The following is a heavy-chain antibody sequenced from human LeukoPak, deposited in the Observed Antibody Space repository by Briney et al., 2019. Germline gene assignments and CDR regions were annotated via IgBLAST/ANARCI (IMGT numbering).Heavy chain of an antibody. D-gene: IGHD4-17*01. J-gene: IGHJ4*02. CDR2: ISSSGSTI. CDR1: GFTFSSYE. CDR3: ARELHDYGDAFDY. V-gene: IGHV3-48*03. Sequence: GESLRLSCAASGFTFSSYEMNWVRQAPGKGLEWVSYISSSGSTIYYADSVKGRFTISRDNAKNSLYLQMNSLRAEDTAVEYCARELHDYGDAFDYWGQGTLVTVSS.